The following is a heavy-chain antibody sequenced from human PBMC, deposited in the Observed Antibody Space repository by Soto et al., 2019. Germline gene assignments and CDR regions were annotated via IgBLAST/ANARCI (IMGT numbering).Heavy chain of an antibody. Sequence: ASVKVSCKTSGYTFTDYDINWVRQATGQGLEWIGWMNPNSGETGYAQKFQGRVTMTRSASLSTAYLELSSLRSEDTAVYYCARVAVAARPRWYNWFDPWGQGTLVTVSS. CDR3: ARVAVAARPRWYNWFDP. CDR1: GYTFTDYD. V-gene: IGHV1-8*01. J-gene: IGHJ5*02. D-gene: IGHD2-15*01. CDR2: MNPNSGET.